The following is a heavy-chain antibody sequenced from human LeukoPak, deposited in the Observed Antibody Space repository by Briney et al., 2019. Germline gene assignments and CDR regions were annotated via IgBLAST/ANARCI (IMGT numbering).Heavy chain of an antibody. V-gene: IGHV4-39*07. J-gene: IGHJ4*02. CDR2: IYYSGST. D-gene: IGHD6-13*01. Sequence: SETLSLTCTVSGGSISSSSYYWGWIRQPPGKGLEWIGSIYYSGSTYYNPSLKSRVTISVDTSKNQFSLKLSSVTAADTAVYYCARTLSQQLAFDYWGQGTLVTVSS. CDR1: GGSISSSSYY. CDR3: ARTLSQQLAFDY.